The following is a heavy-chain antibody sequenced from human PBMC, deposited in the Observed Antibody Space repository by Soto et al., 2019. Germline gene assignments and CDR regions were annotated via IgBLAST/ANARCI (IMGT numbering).Heavy chain of an antibody. J-gene: IGHJ3*01. Sequence: EVQLLVSGGGSVQPEGSLRLSCEVSGFTLTNYAMSWVRQAPGKGLEWVSQISASGDRTYYADSVKGRFTISKDTATNTLFLQMNSLRGEDSAVYYCEGSWTWGQGTMVTVSS. CDR3: EGSWT. CDR2: ISASGDRT. D-gene: IGHD5-12*01. V-gene: IGHV3-23*01. CDR1: GFTLTNYA.